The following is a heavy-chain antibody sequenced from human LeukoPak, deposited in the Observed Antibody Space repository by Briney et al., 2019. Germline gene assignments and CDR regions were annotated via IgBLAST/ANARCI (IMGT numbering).Heavy chain of an antibody. Sequence: GGSLRLSCAASGFTFNRYAMHWVRQAPGKRLEWVAFIRYDGSDKYYADSVKGRFTISRDNSKNTLYLQMNSLRAEDTAVYYCAKDEGGITMIEPNYYFDYWGQGTLVTVSS. D-gene: IGHD3-22*01. J-gene: IGHJ4*02. CDR3: AKDEGGITMIEPNYYFDY. V-gene: IGHV3-30*02. CDR1: GFTFNRYA. CDR2: IRYDGSDK.